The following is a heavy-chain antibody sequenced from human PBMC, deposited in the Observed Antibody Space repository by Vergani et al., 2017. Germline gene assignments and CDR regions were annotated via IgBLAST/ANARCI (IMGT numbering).Heavy chain of an antibody. V-gene: IGHV4-34*01. J-gene: IGHJ4*02. CDR1: GGSFSGYY. CDR3: ARVYGSGKDTPETDY. Sequence: QVQLQQWGAGLLKPSETLSLTCAVYGGSFSGYYWSWIRQPPGKGLEWIGEINHSGSTNYNPSLKSRVTISVDTSKNQFSLKLSSVTAADTAVYYCARVYGSGKDTPETDYWGQGTLVTVSS. CDR2: INHSGST. D-gene: IGHD3-10*01.